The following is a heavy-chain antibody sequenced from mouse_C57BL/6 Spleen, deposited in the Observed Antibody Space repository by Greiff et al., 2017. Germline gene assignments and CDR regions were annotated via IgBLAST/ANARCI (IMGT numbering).Heavy chain of an antibody. Sequence: EVMLVESEGGLVQPGSSMKLSCTASGFTFSDYYMAWVRQVPEKGLEWVANINYDGSSTYYLASLKSRFIISRDNAKNILYLQMSSLKSEDTATYYCARKSPYYGSSYDWYCDVWGTGTTVTVSS. V-gene: IGHV5-16*01. J-gene: IGHJ1*03. D-gene: IGHD1-1*01. CDR2: INYDGSST. CDR3: ARKSPYYGSSYDWYCDV. CDR1: GFTFSDYY.